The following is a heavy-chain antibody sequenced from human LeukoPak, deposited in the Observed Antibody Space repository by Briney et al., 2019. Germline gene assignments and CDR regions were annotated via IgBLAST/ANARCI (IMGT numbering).Heavy chain of an antibody. Sequence: PGGSLRLSCAASGFTFSSYGLHWVRQAPGRGLEWVAVIWYDGSNTYYPDSVKGRFTISRDDSKNTLYLQMNSLRAEDTAVYYCARDGVYDSSGPDAFDIWGQGTMVTVSS. D-gene: IGHD3-22*01. CDR2: IWYDGSNT. V-gene: IGHV3-33*01. J-gene: IGHJ3*02. CDR3: ARDGVYDSSGPDAFDI. CDR1: GFTFSSYG.